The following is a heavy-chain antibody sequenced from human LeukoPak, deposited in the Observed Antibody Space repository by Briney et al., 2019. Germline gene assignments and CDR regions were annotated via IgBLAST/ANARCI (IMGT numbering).Heavy chain of an antibody. CDR3: ARHPAYCTNGVCYTYHYFDY. Sequence: GESLKISCKGSGYSFTSYWIGWVRQMPGKGLEWMGIIYPGDSDTRYSLSFQGQVTISADKSISTAYLQWSSLKASDTAMYYCARHPAYCTNGVCYTYHYFDYWGQGTLVTVSS. V-gene: IGHV5-51*01. D-gene: IGHD2-8*01. CDR2: IYPGDSDT. CDR1: GYSFTSYW. J-gene: IGHJ4*02.